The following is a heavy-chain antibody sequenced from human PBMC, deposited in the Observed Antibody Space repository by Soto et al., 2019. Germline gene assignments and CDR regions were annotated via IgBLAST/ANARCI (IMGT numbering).Heavy chain of an antibody. CDR2: IYYSGST. CDR1: GGSISSYY. CDR3: ARVWGGAFDF. Sequence: PSETLSLTCTVSGGSISSYYWSWIRQPPGKGLEWIGYIYYSGSTNYNPSLKSRVTISVDTSKNQFSLKLSSVTAADTPVYYCARVWGGAFDFWGQGTMVTVS. J-gene: IGHJ3*01. D-gene: IGHD3-10*01. V-gene: IGHV4-59*01.